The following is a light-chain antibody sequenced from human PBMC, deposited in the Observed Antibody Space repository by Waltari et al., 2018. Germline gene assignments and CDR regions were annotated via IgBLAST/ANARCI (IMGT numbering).Light chain of an antibody. CDR1: SSNIGAGYD. CDR2: GNT. CDR3: QSYDSSMGAWV. J-gene: IGLJ3*02. V-gene: IGLV1-40*01. Sequence: QSELTQPPSVSGAPGQRVTISCTGSSSNIGAGYDVHWYQQPPGTAPKFLIYGNTNRPSGVPDRFSGSRSGTSASLAITGLQAEDEADYYCQSYDSSMGAWVFGGGTKLTVL.